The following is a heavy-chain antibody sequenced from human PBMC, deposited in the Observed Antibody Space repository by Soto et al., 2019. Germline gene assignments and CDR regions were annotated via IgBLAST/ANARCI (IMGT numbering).Heavy chain of an antibody. CDR1: GYTFTSYG. CDR3: ARPADGRTPFIWFGVRGMDV. D-gene: IGHD3-10*01. J-gene: IGHJ6*02. CDR2: IIPIFGTA. Sequence: ASVKVSCKASGYTFTSYGISWVRQAPGQGLEWMGGIIPIFGTANYAQKFQGRVTITADESTSTAYMELSSLRSEDTAVYYCARPADGRTPFIWFGVRGMDVWGQGTTVTVSS. V-gene: IGHV1-69*13.